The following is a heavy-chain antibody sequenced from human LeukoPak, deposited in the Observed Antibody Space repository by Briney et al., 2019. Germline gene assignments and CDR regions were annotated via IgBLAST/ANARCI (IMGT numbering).Heavy chain of an antibody. V-gene: IGHV1-69*05. D-gene: IGHD3-3*01. CDR2: IIPIFGTA. Sequence: SVKVSCKASGGTFSSYAISWVRQAPGQGLEWMGGIIPIFGTANYAQKFQGRVTITTDESTSTAYMELSSLRSEDTAVYYCARVHLEWPSPGDYYCYYMDVWGKGTTVTVSS. J-gene: IGHJ6*03. CDR1: GGTFSSYA. CDR3: ARVHLEWPSPGDYYCYYMDV.